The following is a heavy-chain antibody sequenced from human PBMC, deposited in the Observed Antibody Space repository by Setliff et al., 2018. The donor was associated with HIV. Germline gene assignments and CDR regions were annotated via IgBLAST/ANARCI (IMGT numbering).Heavy chain of an antibody. D-gene: IGHD6-6*01. CDR1: GGSISSSSFY. Sequence: PSETLSLTCNVSGGSISSSSFYWGWIRQPPGKGLEWIGSIYYSGSTYSNPSLKSRVTMSVDTSKNQFSLKLISVTAADTAVYYCARREYSSSSPPFDYWGQGTLVTVSS. V-gene: IGHV4-39*01. CDR2: IYYSGST. CDR3: ARREYSSSSPPFDY. J-gene: IGHJ4*02.